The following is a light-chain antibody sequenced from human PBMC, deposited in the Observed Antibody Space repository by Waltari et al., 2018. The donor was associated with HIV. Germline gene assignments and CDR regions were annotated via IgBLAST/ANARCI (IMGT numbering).Light chain of an antibody. CDR2: DVD. CDR3: CSYAVEKYL. Sequence: QSALTQPASVSGSPGQSVTVSCIGSSRGVGYYDYVSWFQQHPNKAPKLILYDVDKRPSGVSARFSGSRSGNTASLTISGLQPEDEADYYCCSYAVEKYLFGSGTKVTVL. J-gene: IGLJ1*01. V-gene: IGLV2-23*02. CDR1: SRGVGYYDY.